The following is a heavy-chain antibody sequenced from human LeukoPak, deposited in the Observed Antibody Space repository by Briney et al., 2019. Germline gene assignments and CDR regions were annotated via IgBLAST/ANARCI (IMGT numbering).Heavy chain of an antibody. V-gene: IGHV3-66*01. J-gene: IGHJ4*02. CDR1: GFTVGWHY. D-gene: IGHD3-10*01. CDR3: ARAPIWFGELYLDY. CDR2: IFSGGRT. Sequence: GGSLRLSCAASGFTVGWHYISWVRQAPGKGLEWVSVIFSGGRTYYGDSVKGKFTISRDDSKNTVFLQMNSLRAEDTAVYYCARAPIWFGELYLDYWGQGTLVTVSS.